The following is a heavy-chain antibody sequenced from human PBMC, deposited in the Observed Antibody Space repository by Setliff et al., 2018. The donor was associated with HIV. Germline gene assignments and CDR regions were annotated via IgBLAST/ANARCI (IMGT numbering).Heavy chain of an antibody. V-gene: IGHV3-7*01. Sequence: HPGGSLRLSCAASGFTFSGTWMAWVRQAPGKGPEWVANIKQDGSDKFHGDSMEGPFTISRDNSKNTLHLQMNSLRAENTAVYYCAKDLEDSSSWHYFDYWGQGTLVTVSS. CDR1: GFTFSGTW. CDR3: AKDLEDSSSWHYFDY. J-gene: IGHJ4*02. CDR2: IKQDGSDK. D-gene: IGHD6-13*01.